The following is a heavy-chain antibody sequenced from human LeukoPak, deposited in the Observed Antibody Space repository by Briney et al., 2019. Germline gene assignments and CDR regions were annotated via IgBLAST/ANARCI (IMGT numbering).Heavy chain of an antibody. J-gene: IGHJ4*02. D-gene: IGHD6-19*01. CDR1: GFTFSSYE. CDR3: AKDYSSGGPNGVGRYFDY. CDR2: ISSSGSTI. Sequence: PGGSLRLSCAASGFTFSSYEMNWVRQAPGKGLEWVSYISSSGSTIYYADSVKGRFTISRDNAKNSLYLQMNSLRAEDMALYYCAKDYSSGGPNGVGRYFDYWGQGTLVTVSS. V-gene: IGHV3-48*03.